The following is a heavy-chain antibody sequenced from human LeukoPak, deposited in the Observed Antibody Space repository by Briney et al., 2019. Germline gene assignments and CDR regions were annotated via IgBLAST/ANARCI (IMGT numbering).Heavy chain of an antibody. CDR3: ARGGYDSDYYYGMDV. CDR2: INAGNGNT. J-gene: IGHJ6*02. Sequence: ASVKVSCKASGYTFTSYAMHWVRRAPGQRLEWMGWINAGNGNTKYSQKFQGRVTITRDTSASTAYMELSSLRSEDTAVYYRARGGYDSDYYYGMDVWGQGTTVTVSS. V-gene: IGHV1-3*01. D-gene: IGHD5-12*01. CDR1: GYTFTSYA.